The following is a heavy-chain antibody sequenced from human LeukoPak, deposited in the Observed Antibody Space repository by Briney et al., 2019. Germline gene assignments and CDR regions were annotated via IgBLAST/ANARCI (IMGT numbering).Heavy chain of an antibody. CDR2: IYYSGST. Sequence: SETLSLTCTVSGGSISSGGYYWSWIRQHPGKGLEWIGYIYYSGSTYYNPSLKSRVTISVDTSKNQFSLKLSSVTAADTAVYYCAREGGSSWYKPYYYYYYMDVWGKGTTVIVSS. V-gene: IGHV4-31*03. D-gene: IGHD6-13*01. CDR3: AREGGSSWYKPYYYYYYMDV. CDR1: GGSISSGGYY. J-gene: IGHJ6*03.